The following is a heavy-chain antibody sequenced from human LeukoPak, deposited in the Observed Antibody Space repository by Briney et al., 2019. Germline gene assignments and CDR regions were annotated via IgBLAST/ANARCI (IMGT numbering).Heavy chain of an antibody. Sequence: GGSLRLSCAASGFTFSSYWMSWVRQAPGKGLEWVANIKQDGSEKYYVDSVKGRFTISRDNAKNSLYLQMNSLRAEDTAVYYCARDFPIVGASGAFDIWGQGTMVTVSS. D-gene: IGHD1-26*01. J-gene: IGHJ3*02. CDR1: GFTFSSYW. V-gene: IGHV3-7*01. CDR3: ARDFPIVGASGAFDI. CDR2: IKQDGSEK.